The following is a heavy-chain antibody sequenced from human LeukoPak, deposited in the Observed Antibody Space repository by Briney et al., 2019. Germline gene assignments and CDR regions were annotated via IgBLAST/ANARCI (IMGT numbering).Heavy chain of an antibody. J-gene: IGHJ4*02. D-gene: IGHD3-16*01. CDR3: AKELIMRFDF. V-gene: IGHV3-11*04. Sequence: GGSLRLSCAASGFTFSDHYMSCIRQAPGKGLEWVSYISSSGSIIHYADSVKGRFTISRDNAKNSLYLQMNSLRAEDTAVYYCAKELIMRFDFWGQGTLVSVSS. CDR1: GFTFSDHY. CDR2: ISSSGSII.